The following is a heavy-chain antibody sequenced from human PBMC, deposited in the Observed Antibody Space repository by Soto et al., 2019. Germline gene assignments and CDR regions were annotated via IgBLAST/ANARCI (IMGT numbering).Heavy chain of an antibody. CDR2: ISYDGSNK. V-gene: IGHV3-30-3*01. J-gene: IGHJ6*02. D-gene: IGHD7-27*01. CDR1: GFTFSSYA. Sequence: GGSLRLSCAASGFTFSSYAMHWVRQAPGKGLEWVAVISYDGSNKYYADSVKGRFTISRDNSKNTLYLQMNSLRAEDTAVYYCAREWHPLAFWGDYYYYGMDVWGPGTTLTVSS. CDR3: AREWHPLAFWGDYYYYGMDV.